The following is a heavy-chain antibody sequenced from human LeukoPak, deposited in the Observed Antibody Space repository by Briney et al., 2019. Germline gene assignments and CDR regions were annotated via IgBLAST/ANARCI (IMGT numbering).Heavy chain of an antibody. CDR1: GFTFSSYA. J-gene: IGHJ4*02. CDR3: AREDCSSTSCPDC. D-gene: IGHD2-2*01. CDR2: ISYDGSNK. V-gene: IGHV3-30-3*01. Sequence: PGRSLRLSCAASGFTFSSYAMHWVRQAPGKGLEWVAVISYDGSNKYYADSVKGRFTISRDNSKNTLYLQMNSLRAEDTAVYYCAREDCSSTSCPDCWGQGTLVTVSS.